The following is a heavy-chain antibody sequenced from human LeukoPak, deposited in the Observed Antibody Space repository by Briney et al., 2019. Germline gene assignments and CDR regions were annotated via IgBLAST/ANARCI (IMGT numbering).Heavy chain of an antibody. J-gene: IGHJ4*02. D-gene: IGHD3-22*01. CDR3: ARGVDYYENSGTIDY. V-gene: IGHV3-33*01. CDR1: GFTFSDYG. CDR2: IWYDDTNK. Sequence: GGSLRLSCTASGFTFSDYGMHWVRQPPGKGLGWVAIIWYDDTNKNYADSVKGRFTIPRDNSKNTLSLQMNSLRAEDTAVYYCARGVDYYENSGTIDYWGQGTLVTVSS.